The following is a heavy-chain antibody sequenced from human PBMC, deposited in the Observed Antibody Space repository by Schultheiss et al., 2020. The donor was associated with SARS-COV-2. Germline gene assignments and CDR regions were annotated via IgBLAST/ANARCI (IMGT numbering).Heavy chain of an antibody. V-gene: IGHV1-18*01. D-gene: IGHD6-19*01. J-gene: IGHJ4*02. CDR3: AKAWRGIAVAGHFDY. CDR1: GGTFSSYG. Sequence: ASVKVSCKASGGTFSSYGISWVRQAPGQGLEWMGWISAYNGNTNYAQKLQGRVTITRDMSTSTAYMELSSLRSEDTAVYYCAKAWRGIAVAGHFDYWGQGTLVTVSS. CDR2: ISAYNGNT.